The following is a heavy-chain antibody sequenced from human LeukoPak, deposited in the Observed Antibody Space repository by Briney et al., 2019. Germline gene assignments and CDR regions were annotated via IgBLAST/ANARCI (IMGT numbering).Heavy chain of an antibody. Sequence: SETLSLTCTVSGCSISSYYWSWIRQPPGKGLEWIGYIYYSGSTNYNPSLKSRVTISVDTSKNQFSLKLSSETAADTAVYYCASYGARTGYFQHWGQGTLVTVSS. CDR2: IYYSGST. J-gene: IGHJ1*01. CDR1: GCSISSYY. CDR3: ASYGARTGYFQH. V-gene: IGHV4-59*01. D-gene: IGHD4-17*01.